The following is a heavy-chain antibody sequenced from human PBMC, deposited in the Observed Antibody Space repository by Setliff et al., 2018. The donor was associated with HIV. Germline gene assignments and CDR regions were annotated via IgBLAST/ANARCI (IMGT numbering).Heavy chain of an antibody. V-gene: IGHV4-34*01. D-gene: IGHD3-3*01. J-gene: IGHJ5*02. CDR1: GGSFSGYY. CDR3: AREYYDFWSGPYNWFDP. CDR2: INHSGST. Sequence: ASETLSLTCAVYGGSFSGYYWSWIRQPPGKGLEWIGEINHSGSTNYNPSLKSRVTISVDTSKNQFSLKLSSVTAADTAVYYCAREYYDFWSGPYNWFDPWGQGTLVTVS.